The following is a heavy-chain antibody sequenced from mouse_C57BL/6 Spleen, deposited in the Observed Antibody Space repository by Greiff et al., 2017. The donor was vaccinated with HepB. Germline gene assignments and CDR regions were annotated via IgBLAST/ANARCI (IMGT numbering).Heavy chain of an antibody. CDR3: TNATVVATDYFDY. J-gene: IGHJ2*01. CDR2: IDPETGGT. CDR1: GYTFTDYE. Sequence: QVQLQQSGAELVRPGASVTLSCKASGYTFTDYEMHWVKQTPVHGLEWIGAIDPETGGTAYNQKFKGKAILTADKSSSTAYMELRSLTSEDSAVYYCTNATVVATDYFDYWGQGTTLTVSS. D-gene: IGHD1-1*01. V-gene: IGHV1-15*01.